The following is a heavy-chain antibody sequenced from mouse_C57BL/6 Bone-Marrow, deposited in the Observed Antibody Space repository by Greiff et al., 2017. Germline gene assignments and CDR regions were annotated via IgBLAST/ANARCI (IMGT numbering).Heavy chain of an antibody. CDR1: GYTFTDYN. J-gene: IGHJ2*01. D-gene: IGHD4-1*01. V-gene: IGHV1-18*01. CDR3: ARRWDGFDY. CDR2: INPNNGGT. Sequence: DVQLQESGPELVKPGASVKIPCKASGYTFTDYNMDWVKQSHGKSLEWIGDINPNNGGTIYNQKFKGKATLTVDKSSSTAYMELRSLTSEDTAVYYCARRWDGFDYWGQGTTLTVSS.